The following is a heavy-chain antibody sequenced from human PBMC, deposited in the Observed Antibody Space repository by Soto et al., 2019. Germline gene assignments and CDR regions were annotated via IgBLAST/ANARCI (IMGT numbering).Heavy chain of an antibody. CDR3: ARGGGSIAARPGTNDY. CDR2: IYYSGST. Sequence: PSETLSLTCTVSGGSISSGGYYWSWIRQHPGKGLEWIGYIYYSGSTYYNPSLKSRVTISVDTSKNQFSLKLSSVTAADTAVYYCARGGGSIAARPGTNDYWGQGTLVTVSS. J-gene: IGHJ4*02. CDR1: GGSISSGGYY. D-gene: IGHD6-6*01. V-gene: IGHV4-31*03.